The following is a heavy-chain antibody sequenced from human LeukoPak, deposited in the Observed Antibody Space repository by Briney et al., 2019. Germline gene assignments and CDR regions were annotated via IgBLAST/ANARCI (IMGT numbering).Heavy chain of an antibody. D-gene: IGHD3-22*01. Sequence: KVSCKASGYTFTSYWISWVRQMPGKGLEWMGRIDPSDSYTNYSPSFQGHVTISADKSISTAYLQWSSLKASDTAMYYCAIHYYDSSGYYYPYAFDIWGQGTMVTVSS. CDR2: IDPSDSYT. V-gene: IGHV5-10-1*01. CDR1: GYTFTSYW. CDR3: AIHYYDSSGYYYPYAFDI. J-gene: IGHJ3*02.